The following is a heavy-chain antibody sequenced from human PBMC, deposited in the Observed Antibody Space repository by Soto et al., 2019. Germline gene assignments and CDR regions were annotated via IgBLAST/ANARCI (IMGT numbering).Heavy chain of an antibody. CDR1: GFTFSHYG. Sequence: QMQLVESGGGVVQPGTSLRVSCAASGFTFSHYGIHWVRQAPGKGLEWVAVASYDGGIKLYADSVRDRFAISRDNSKNTPYLQMNSLGPDDTAVYYCAKLPRGFNYYDRIEYRATDNDAFDIWGQGTMVTVSS. V-gene: IGHV3-30*18. D-gene: IGHD3-22*01. CDR3: AKLPRGFNYYDRIEYRATDNDAFDI. CDR2: ASYDGGIK. J-gene: IGHJ3*02.